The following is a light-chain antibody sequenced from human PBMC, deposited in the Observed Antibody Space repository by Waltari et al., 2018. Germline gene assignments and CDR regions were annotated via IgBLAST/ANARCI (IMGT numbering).Light chain of an antibody. Sequence: VILTQSPATLSLSPGERATLSCRASQSVANYLAWYQQKPGQAPRLLIYGASSRATGIPDRFSDTGSGTEFTLTISSLEPEDFAVYFCQRYSNSPLTFGGGTKVEIK. V-gene: IGKV3-11*01. CDR3: QRYSNSPLT. J-gene: IGKJ4*01. CDR1: QSVANY. CDR2: GAS.